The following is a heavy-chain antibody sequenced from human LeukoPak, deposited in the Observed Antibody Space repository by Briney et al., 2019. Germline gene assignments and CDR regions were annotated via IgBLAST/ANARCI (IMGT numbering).Heavy chain of an antibody. CDR1: GGSISSYY. J-gene: IGHJ4*02. D-gene: IGHD1-26*01. CDR2: IYYSGST. CDR3: ARLQGAATSGDY. Sequence: SETLSLTCTVSGGSISSYYWSWIRQPPGKGLEWIGYIYYSGSTNYNPSLKSRVTISVDTSKNQFSLKLSSVTAADTAVYYCARLQGAATSGDYWGQGTLVTVSS. V-gene: IGHV4-59*01.